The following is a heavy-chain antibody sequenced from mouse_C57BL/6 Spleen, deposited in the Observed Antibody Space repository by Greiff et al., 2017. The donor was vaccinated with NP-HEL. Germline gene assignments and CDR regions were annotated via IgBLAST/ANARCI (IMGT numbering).Heavy chain of an antibody. CDR2: IYPGDGDT. Sequence: QVQLQQSGPELEKPGASVKISCKASGYAFSSSWMNWVKQRPGKGLEWIGRIYPGDGDTNYNGKFKGKATLTADKSSSTAYMQLSSLTSEDSAVYFCASYYFDYWGQGTTLTVSS. CDR1: GYAFSSSW. J-gene: IGHJ2*01. V-gene: IGHV1-82*01. CDR3: ASYYFDY.